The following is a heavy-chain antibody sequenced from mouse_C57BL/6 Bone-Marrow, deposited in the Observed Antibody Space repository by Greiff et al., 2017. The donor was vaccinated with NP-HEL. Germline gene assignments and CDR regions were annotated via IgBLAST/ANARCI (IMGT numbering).Heavy chain of an antibody. CDR2: IHPNSGST. V-gene: IGHV1-64*01. CDR1: GYSFTSYW. Sequence: VQLQQPGAELVKPGASVKLSCKASGYSFTSYWMHWVKQRPGQGLEWIGMIHPNSGSTNYNEKFESKATLTVDKTSSTAYMQLTSLTSEDSAVYYCARGRSWFAYWGQGTLVTVSS. CDR3: ARGRSWFAY. J-gene: IGHJ3*01.